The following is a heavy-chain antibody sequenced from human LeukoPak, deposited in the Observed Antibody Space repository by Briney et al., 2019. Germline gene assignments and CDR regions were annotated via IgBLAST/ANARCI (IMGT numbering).Heavy chain of an antibody. J-gene: IGHJ5*02. Sequence: PSETLSLTCTVSGGSTGSGTHYWGWVRQPPGKGLEWIGSVFYRGTTFYSPSLKSRVTVSIDTSKNQFSLKLNSVTAADTAVYYYARHDYDLLTGYTINWFDPWGQGTLVTVSS. CDR2: VFYRGTT. CDR1: GGSTGSGTHY. CDR3: ARHDYDLLTGYTINWFDP. V-gene: IGHV4-39*01. D-gene: IGHD3-9*01.